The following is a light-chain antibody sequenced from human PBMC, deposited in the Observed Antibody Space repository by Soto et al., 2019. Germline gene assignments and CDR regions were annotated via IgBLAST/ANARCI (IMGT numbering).Light chain of an antibody. V-gene: IGKV3-15*01. CDR3: QQYDNWPGT. CDR1: QSVSSN. Sequence: EIVMMQSPATLSVSPGERATLSCRASQSVSSNLAWYQQKPGQAPRLLIFGASTRATGIPARFSGSGSGTEFTLTISSLQSEDFAVYSCQQYDNWPGTFGQGTKVDIK. J-gene: IGKJ1*01. CDR2: GAS.